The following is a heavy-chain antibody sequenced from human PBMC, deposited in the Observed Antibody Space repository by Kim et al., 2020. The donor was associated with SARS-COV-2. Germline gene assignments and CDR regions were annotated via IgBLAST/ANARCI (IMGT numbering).Heavy chain of an antibody. CDR3: ARGPVDPRPDYDYGMDV. CDR2: FYSGGSP. CDR1: GFAVSNNY. J-gene: IGHJ6*04. Sequence: GGSLRLSCVGSGFAVSNNYINWVRQAPGKGLEWVSVFYSGGSPYYADSVKGRFTISRDNFKNTVYLQMNGLRVEDTAVYYCARGPVDPRPDYDYGMDVWGKGTTVTVSS. V-gene: IGHV3-66*01.